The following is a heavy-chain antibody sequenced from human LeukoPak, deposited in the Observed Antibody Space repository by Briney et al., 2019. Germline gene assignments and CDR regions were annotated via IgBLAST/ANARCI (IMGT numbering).Heavy chain of an antibody. CDR1: GYSISSGYY. V-gene: IGHV4-38-2*01. CDR2: IYHSGST. D-gene: IGHD3-22*01. CDR3: ARPRYYDRGFAFDI. J-gene: IGHJ3*02. Sequence: SETLSLTCDVSGYSISSGYYWGWIRQPPGKGLEWIGSIYHSGSTYYNPSLKSRVTISVDTSKNQFSLKLSSVTAADTAVYYCARPRYYDRGFAFDIWGQGTMVTVSS.